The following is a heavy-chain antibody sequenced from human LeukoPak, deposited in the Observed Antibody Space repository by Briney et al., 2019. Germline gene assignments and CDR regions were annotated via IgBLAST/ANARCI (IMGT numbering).Heavy chain of an antibody. CDR2: IDGSGAYT. D-gene: IGHD6-19*01. CDR1: GFTFSSHA. CDR3: AKQDIRSSGWYD. V-gene: IGHV3-23*01. Sequence: GGSLRLSCAASGFTFSSHAVSGVRQAAGKGLEWVSGIDGSGAYTYYADSVKGRFTISRDNSQNTLYLQMNSLRVEDTAVYYCAKQDIRSSGWYDWGQGTLVTVSS. J-gene: IGHJ4*02.